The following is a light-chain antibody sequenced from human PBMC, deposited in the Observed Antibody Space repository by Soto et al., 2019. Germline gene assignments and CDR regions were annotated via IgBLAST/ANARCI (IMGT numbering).Light chain of an antibody. CDR1: QSISSW. J-gene: IGKJ1*01. CDR3: QQYNSYRRT. V-gene: IGKV1-5*03. CDR2: KAS. Sequence: DIQMTQSPSTLSASVGDRVTITCRASQSISSWLAWYQQKPGKAPKLLIYKASSLECGVPSRFSGSGSGTEFTLTISSLQPDDFATYYCQQYNSYRRTFGQGTKVEIK.